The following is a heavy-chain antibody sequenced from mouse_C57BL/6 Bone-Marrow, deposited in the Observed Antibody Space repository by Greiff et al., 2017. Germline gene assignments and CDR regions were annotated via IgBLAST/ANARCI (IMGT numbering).Heavy chain of an antibody. CDR3: AITTVVPYWYFEV. J-gene: IGHJ1*03. V-gene: IGHV1-52*01. CDR2: IDPSDSET. D-gene: IGHD1-1*01. CDR1: GYTFTSYW. Sequence: QVQLQQPGAELVRPGSSVKLSCKASGYTFTSYWMHWVKQRPIQGLEWIGNIDPSDSETHYNQKFKDKATLTVDKSSSTAYMQLSSLTSEDSAVYYCAITTVVPYWYFEVWGTGTTVTVSS.